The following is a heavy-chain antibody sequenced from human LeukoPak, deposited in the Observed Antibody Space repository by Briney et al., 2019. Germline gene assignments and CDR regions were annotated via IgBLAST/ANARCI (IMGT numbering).Heavy chain of an antibody. V-gene: IGHV3-23*01. CDR3: AKDAVRGSGRINWFDS. J-gene: IGHJ5*01. Sequence: GGSLRLSCAASGFTFSSYAMSGVHQAPGKGLEWVSAISGSGGSTYYADSVKGRFTISRDNSKNTLYLQMNSLRGEDTAAYYCAKDAVRGSGRINWFDSWGQGTLVTVSS. D-gene: IGHD3-10*01. CDR1: GFTFSSYA. CDR2: ISGSGGST.